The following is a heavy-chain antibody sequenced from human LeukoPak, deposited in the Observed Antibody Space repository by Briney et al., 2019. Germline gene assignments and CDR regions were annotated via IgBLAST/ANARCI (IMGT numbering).Heavy chain of an antibody. CDR1: GGSFSGYY. CDR3: ARVGYFDWLPIDY. Sequence: SETLSLTCAVYGGSFSGYYWSWIRQPPGKGLEWIGEINRSGSTNYNPSLKSRVTISVDTSKNQFSLKLSSVTAADTAVYYCARVGYFDWLPIDYWGQGTLVTVSS. CDR2: INRSGST. D-gene: IGHD3-9*01. J-gene: IGHJ4*02. V-gene: IGHV4-34*01.